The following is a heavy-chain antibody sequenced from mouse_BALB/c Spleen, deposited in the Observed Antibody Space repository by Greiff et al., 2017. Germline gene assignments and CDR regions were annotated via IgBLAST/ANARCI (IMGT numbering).Heavy chain of an antibody. Sequence: LQQPGAELAKPGASVKMSRKASGYTLTSYWMHWVKQRPGQGLEWIGYINPSTGYTEYNQKFKDKATLTADKSSSTAYMQLSSLTSEDSAVYYCARYDYDVDFDYWGQGTTLTVSS. CDR1: GYTLTSYW. CDR3: ARYDYDVDFDY. CDR2: INPSTGYT. J-gene: IGHJ2*01. D-gene: IGHD2-4*01. V-gene: IGHV1-7*01.